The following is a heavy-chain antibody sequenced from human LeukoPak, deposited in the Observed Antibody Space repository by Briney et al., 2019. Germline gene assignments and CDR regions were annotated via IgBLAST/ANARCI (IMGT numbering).Heavy chain of an antibody. Sequence: QSGGSLRLSCAASGFTFSSYAIHWVRQVPGKGLEWVTLISYDGSNKYYADSVKGRFTISRDNSKNTLYLQMNSLRPEDTAVYYCARVRDSGRWGAFDIWGQGTMVTVSS. J-gene: IGHJ3*02. CDR3: ARVRDSGRWGAFDI. D-gene: IGHD1-26*01. V-gene: IGHV3-30-3*01. CDR2: ISYDGSNK. CDR1: GFTFSSYA.